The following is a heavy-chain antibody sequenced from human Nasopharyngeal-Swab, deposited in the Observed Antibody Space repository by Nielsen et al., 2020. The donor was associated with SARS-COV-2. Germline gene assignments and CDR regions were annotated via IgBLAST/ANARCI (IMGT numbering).Heavy chain of an antibody. CDR3: ATGDRASDY. CDR1: GFTFSSYG. J-gene: IGHJ4*02. V-gene: IGHV3-30*03. D-gene: IGHD1-1*01. CDR2: ISYDGSNK. Sequence: GGSLRLSCAASGFTFSSYGMHWVRQAPGKGLEWVAVISYDGSNKYYADSVKGRFTISRDNSKNTLYLQMNSLRAEDTAVYYCATGDRASDYWGQGTLVTVSS.